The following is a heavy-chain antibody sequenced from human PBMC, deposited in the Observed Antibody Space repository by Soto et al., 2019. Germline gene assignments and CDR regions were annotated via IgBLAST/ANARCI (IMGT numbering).Heavy chain of an antibody. CDR1: GGSISSYY. V-gene: IGHV4-59*01. D-gene: IGHD6-13*01. CDR3: ARGHHSSSWYEVDY. Sequence: PSETLSLTCTVSGGSISSYYWSWIRQPPGKGLEWIGYIYYSGSTNYNPSLKSRVTISVDTSKNQFSLKLSSVTAADTAVYYCARGHHSSSWYEVDYWGQGTLVTVSS. J-gene: IGHJ4*02. CDR2: IYYSGST.